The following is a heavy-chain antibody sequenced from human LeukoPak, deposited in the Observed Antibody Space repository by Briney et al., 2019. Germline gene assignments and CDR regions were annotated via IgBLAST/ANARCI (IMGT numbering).Heavy chain of an antibody. CDR1: GFTFSDYY. CDR2: ISSSGSTI. V-gene: IGHV3-11*01. J-gene: IGHJ4*02. Sequence: GGSLRLSCAASGFTFSDYYMSWIRQAPGKGLEWVSYISSSGSTIYYADSVKGRFTISRDNAKNSLYLQMNSLRAADTAVYYCAREGTVELRETFDYWGQGTLVTVSS. CDR3: AREGTVELRETFDY. D-gene: IGHD1-7*01.